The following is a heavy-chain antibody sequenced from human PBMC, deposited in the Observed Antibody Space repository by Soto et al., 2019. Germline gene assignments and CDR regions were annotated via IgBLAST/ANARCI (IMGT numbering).Heavy chain of an antibody. Sequence: PGESLKISCKGSGYRFTSFWIGWVRQMPGKGLEWMGIIYPGDSDTRYSPSFQGQVTISADKSISTAYLQWSSLKASDTAMYYCASRTSIIAADPDYYGMEVWGRGTTVTVSS. J-gene: IGHJ6*02. CDR2: IYPGDSDT. CDR1: GYRFTSFW. CDR3: ASRTSIIAADPDYYGMEV. D-gene: IGHD6-25*01. V-gene: IGHV5-51*01.